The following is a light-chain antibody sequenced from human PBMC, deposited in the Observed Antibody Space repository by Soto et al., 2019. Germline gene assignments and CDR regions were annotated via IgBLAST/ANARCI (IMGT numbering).Light chain of an antibody. CDR3: KQYKEWPPFT. Sequence: EIVMTQSPATLSVSPGETATLSCRASQGVSNNVAWYQQKPGQAPRLLILGASTRATGIPARFSGSGSGTEFTLSISSLQSEDFAVYYCKQYKEWPPFTFGQGTRLANK. J-gene: IGKJ5*01. CDR2: GAS. CDR1: QGVSNN. V-gene: IGKV3-15*01.